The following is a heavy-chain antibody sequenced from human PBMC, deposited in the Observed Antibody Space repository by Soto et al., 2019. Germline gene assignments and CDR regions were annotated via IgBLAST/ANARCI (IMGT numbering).Heavy chain of an antibody. V-gene: IGHV3-30*18. CDR3: AKPPVTYSSSRDGYYYYMDV. CDR2: ISYDGSNK. CDR1: GFTFSSYG. J-gene: IGHJ6*03. D-gene: IGHD6-6*01. Sequence: QVQLVESGGGVVQPGRSLRLSCAASGFTFSSYGMHWVRQAPGKGLEWVAVISYDGSNKYYADSVKGRFTISRDNSKNTLYLQMNSLRAEDTAVYYCAKPPVTYSSSRDGYYYYMDVWGKGTTVTVSS.